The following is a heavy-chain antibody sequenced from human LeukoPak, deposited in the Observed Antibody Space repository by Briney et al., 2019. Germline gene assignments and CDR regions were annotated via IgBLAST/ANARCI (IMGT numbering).Heavy chain of an antibody. D-gene: IGHD5-18*01. Sequence: SETLSLTCAVSGGSISSGGYSWSWIRQPPGKGLEWIGYIYYSGSTYYNPSLKSRVTISVDTSKNQFSLKLSSVTAADTAVYCCARAADTAMVSWGQGPWSPSPQ. V-gene: IGHV4-30-4*07. CDR1: GGSISSGGYS. CDR3: ARAADTAMVS. J-gene: IGHJ1*01. CDR2: IYYSGST.